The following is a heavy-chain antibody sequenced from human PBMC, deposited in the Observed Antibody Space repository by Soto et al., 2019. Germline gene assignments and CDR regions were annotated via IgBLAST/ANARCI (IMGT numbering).Heavy chain of an antibody. CDR3: ARDSGYGSRASVNHYLDY. J-gene: IGHJ4*01. D-gene: IGHD3-10*01. CDR1: GFTFGSYW. Sequence: PGGSLRLSCAASGFTFGSYWMSWVRQAPGKGPEWLATIKWDASEKKYVDSVKGRFTTSRDNAKNALYLQMDSLRAEDTAVCYCARDSGYGSRASVNHYLDYWGQGTLVTVSS. V-gene: IGHV3-7*01. CDR2: IKWDASEK.